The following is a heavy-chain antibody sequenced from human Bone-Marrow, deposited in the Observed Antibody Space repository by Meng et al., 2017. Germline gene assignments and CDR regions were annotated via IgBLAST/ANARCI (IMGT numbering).Heavy chain of an antibody. J-gene: IGHJ6*02. Sequence: GESLKISCAASGFTFSSYEMNWVRQAPGKGLEWVSCISDSGSIIYYADSVKGRFTISRDDAKNSLVLQMNSLRADDTAVYYCARYSGRKRGYYYGMDVWGQGTTVTVSS. CDR2: ISDSGSII. V-gene: IGHV3-48*03. CDR1: GFTFSSYE. CDR3: ARYSGRKRGYYYGMDV. D-gene: IGHD5-12*01.